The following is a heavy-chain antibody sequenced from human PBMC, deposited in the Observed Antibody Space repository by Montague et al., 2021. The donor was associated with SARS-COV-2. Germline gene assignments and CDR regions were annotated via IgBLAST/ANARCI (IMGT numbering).Heavy chain of an antibody. CDR1: GGSISSGGYY. CDR3: ARGGTSKTIFGVVTHVLEVDV. V-gene: IGHV4-31*03. Sequence: TLSLTCTVSGGSISSGGYYWSWIRQHPGKGLEWIGYTYYSGSTYYNPSLKSRVTISVDTSKNQFSLKLSSVTAADTAVYYCARGGTSKTIFGVVTHVLEVDVWGKGTTVTVSS. J-gene: IGHJ6*04. D-gene: IGHD3-3*01. CDR2: TYYSGST.